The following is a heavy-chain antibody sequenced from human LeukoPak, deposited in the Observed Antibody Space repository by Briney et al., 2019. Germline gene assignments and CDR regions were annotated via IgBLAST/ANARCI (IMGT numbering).Heavy chain of an antibody. CDR3: ARGGWLGDYYYYYYMDV. CDR2: TYYRSKWYN. D-gene: IGHD6-19*01. Sequence: SQTLSLTCAISGDSVSSNSAAWNWIRQSPSRGLEWLGRTYYRSKWYNDYAVSVKSRITINPDTSKNQFSLQLNSVTPEDTAVYYCARGGWLGDYYYYYYMDVWGKGTTVTISS. V-gene: IGHV6-1*01. J-gene: IGHJ6*03. CDR1: GDSVSSNSAA.